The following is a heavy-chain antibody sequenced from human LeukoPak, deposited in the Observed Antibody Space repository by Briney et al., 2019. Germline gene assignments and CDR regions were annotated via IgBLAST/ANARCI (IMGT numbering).Heavy chain of an antibody. D-gene: IGHD3-3*01. Sequence: SETLSLTCTASGDSISNNNFHWVWLRQTPGKGLECIGSVYYSGSTYSNPSLKSRVTISADTSKNQFSLKLSSVTAADTAVYYCARAPRITIFGVVILKENYYYYMDVWGKGTTVTVSS. J-gene: IGHJ6*03. CDR3: ARAPRITIFGVVILKENYYYYMDV. V-gene: IGHV4-39*07. CDR2: VYYSGST. CDR1: GDSISNNNFH.